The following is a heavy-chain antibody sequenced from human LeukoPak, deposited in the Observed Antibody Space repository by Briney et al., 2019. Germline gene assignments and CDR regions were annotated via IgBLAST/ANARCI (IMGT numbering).Heavy chain of an antibody. Sequence: GGSLRLSCVASGFTFSSYGMHWVRQAPGKGLEWVTFIQYGGSNKYYADSVKGRFTISRDNSKNTLYLQMNSLRAEDTAVYYCANDLRSTVTKGDNWFDPWGQGTLVTVSS. D-gene: IGHD4-17*01. CDR1: GFTFSSYG. V-gene: IGHV3-30*02. J-gene: IGHJ5*02. CDR3: ANDLRSTVTKGDNWFDP. CDR2: IQYGGSNK.